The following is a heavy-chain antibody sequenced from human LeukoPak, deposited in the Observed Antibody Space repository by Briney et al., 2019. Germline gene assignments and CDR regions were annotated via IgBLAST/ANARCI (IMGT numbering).Heavy chain of an antibody. D-gene: IGHD3-9*01. CDR2: ISYDGSNK. Sequence: GGSLRLSCAASGFTFSSYAMHWVRQAPGKGLEWVAVISYDGSNKYYADSVKGRFTISRDNSKNTLYLQMNSLRAEDTAVYYCARDQLRYYFNEYFQHWGQGTLVTVSS. V-gene: IGHV3-30-3*01. CDR3: ARDQLRYYFNEYFQH. J-gene: IGHJ1*01. CDR1: GFTFSSYA.